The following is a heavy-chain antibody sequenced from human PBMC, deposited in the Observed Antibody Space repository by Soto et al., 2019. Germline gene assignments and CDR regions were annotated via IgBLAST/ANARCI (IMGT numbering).Heavy chain of an antibody. V-gene: IGHV4-4*07. D-gene: IGHD2-15*01. CDR1: GGSISSYF. J-gene: IGHJ3*02. CDR2: IYTSGST. CDR3: AIESTLLNLRSFDI. Sequence: TLSLTCTFSGGSISSYFCSWIRQPAGKGLEWIGRIYTSGSTNYNPSLKSRVTMSVDTSKNQFSLKLSSVTAADTAVYYCAIESTLLNLRSFDISGHGTMVT.